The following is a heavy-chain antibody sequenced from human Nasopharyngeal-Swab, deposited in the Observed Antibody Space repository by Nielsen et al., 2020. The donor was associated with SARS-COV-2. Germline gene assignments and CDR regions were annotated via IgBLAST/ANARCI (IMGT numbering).Heavy chain of an antibody. CDR2: FNRTGGA. CDR1: GYIFSSYH. D-gene: IGHD3-10*01. CDR3: VRELHGGCFDY. V-gene: IGHV1-46*01. J-gene: IGHJ4*02. Sequence: ASVKVSCKASGYIFSSYHIHWVRQAPGQGLEWLGVFNRTGGADYAQKFRGRVTMTRDTSASTAYMDLTNLRSEDTAVYYCVRELHGGCFDYWGQGILVTVSS.